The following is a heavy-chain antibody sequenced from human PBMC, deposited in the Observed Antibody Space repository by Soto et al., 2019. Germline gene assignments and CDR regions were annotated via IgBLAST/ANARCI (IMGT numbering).Heavy chain of an antibody. CDR3: ERRIPFGYGMEV. CDR2: INSNGGNT. D-gene: IGHD2-21*01. J-gene: IGHJ6*02. V-gene: IGHV3-64*01. CDR1: GFTFSSYA. Sequence: EVQLVESGGGLVQPGGSLRLSCAASGFTFSSYAMHWVRQAPGKGLEYVSVINSNGGNTDYARSVKGRFTISRDNSKNRLYIQMGSPRAEDMAVYYCERRIPFGYGMEVWGQGTTVNVSS.